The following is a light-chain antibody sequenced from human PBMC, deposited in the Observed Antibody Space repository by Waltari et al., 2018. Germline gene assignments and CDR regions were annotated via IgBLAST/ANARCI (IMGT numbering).Light chain of an antibody. CDR2: DAS. CDR1: QKITTS. J-gene: IGKJ4*01. V-gene: IGKV1-39*01. CDR3: QQSYRTPPT. Sequence: DIQMTQSPSSLSASVVDRVTITCRASQKITTSLNWYQQKLGKAPNLMIYDASSVQSGVPARFRGSGSETDFNLTISSLQPEDFAIYYCQQSYRTPPTFGGGTRVEI.